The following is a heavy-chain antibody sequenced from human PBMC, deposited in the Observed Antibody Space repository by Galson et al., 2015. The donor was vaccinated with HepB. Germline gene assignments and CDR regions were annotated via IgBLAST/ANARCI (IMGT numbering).Heavy chain of an antibody. D-gene: IGHD6-6*01. CDR1: GFTFSNYA. V-gene: IGHV3-23*01. CDR3: AKRGSSSLFYDY. Sequence: SLRLSCAASGFTFSNYAMVWVRQAPGKGLEWVSGFSGTDAGTYYADSVKGRFTISRDNSKNTRYLQMSSLTAEDTAVYYCAKRGSSSLFYDYWGQGTLVTVSS. J-gene: IGHJ4*02. CDR2: FSGTDAGT.